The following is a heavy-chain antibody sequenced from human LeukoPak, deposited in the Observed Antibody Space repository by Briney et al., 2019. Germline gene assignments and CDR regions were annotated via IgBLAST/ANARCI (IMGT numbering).Heavy chain of an antibody. D-gene: IGHD6-13*01. J-gene: IGHJ4*02. CDR3: ARRGSSFFDY. CDR2: IYYSGST. V-gene: IGHV4-39*01. CDR1: GDSISSSTYY. Sequence: SETLSLTCTVSGDSISSSTYYWGWIRQPPGKGLEWIGSIYYSGSTYYNPSLKSRVTISIDTSKNQFSLKLSSVTAADTAVYYCARRGSSFFDYWGQGILVTVSS.